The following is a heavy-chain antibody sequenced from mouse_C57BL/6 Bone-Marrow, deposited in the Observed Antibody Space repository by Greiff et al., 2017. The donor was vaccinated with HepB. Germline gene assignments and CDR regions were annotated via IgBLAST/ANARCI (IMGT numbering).Heavy chain of an antibody. J-gene: IGHJ3*01. D-gene: IGHD2-4*01. CDR3: ARAYYDYGTFAY. CDR2: IYPRSGNT. V-gene: IGHV1-81*01. Sequence: QQRTGQGLEWIGEIYPRSGNTYYNEKFKDKATLTADKSSSTAYMELRSLTSEDSAVFFCARAYYDYGTFAYWGQGTLVTVSA.